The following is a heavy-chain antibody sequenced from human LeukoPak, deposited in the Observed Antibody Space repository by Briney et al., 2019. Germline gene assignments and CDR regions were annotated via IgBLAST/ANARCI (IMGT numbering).Heavy chain of an antibody. D-gene: IGHD6-6*01. V-gene: IGHV4-4*07. Sequence: SETLSLTCTVSGGSISSYYWSWIRQPAGKGLEWIGRIYTSGSTNYNPSLKSRVTMSVDTSKNQFSLKLSSVTAADTAVYYCARDYRIAARLGEYYYYYYYMDVWGKRTTVTVSS. CDR1: GGSISSYY. CDR3: ARDYRIAARLGEYYYYYYYMDV. CDR2: IYTSGST. J-gene: IGHJ6*03.